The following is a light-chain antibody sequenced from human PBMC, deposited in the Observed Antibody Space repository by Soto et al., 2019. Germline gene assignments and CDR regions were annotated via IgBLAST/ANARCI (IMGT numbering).Light chain of an antibody. CDR1: QSISSY. J-gene: IGKJ5*01. V-gene: IGKV1-39*01. Sequence: DSQMTQSPSSLSASVGDRVTISCRASQSISSYLNWYQQKPGKAPKLLIYAASSLQSGGPSRFSGSGSGTDFTLTISSLQPEDFATYYCQQSYSTPPAFGQGTRLEIK. CDR3: QQSYSTPPA. CDR2: AAS.